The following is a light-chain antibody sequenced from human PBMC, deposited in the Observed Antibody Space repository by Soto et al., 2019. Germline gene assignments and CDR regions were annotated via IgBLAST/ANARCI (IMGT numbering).Light chain of an antibody. Sequence: EIVLTQSPGTLSLSPGERATLFCRASQSVSSSYLAWYQQKPGQAPRLLIYGASDRATGIPDRFSGSGSGTDFTLTISRLEPEDFAVYSCQPYGSSPWTFGQGTKVEIK. CDR3: QPYGSSPWT. CDR2: GAS. V-gene: IGKV3-20*01. CDR1: QSVSSSY. J-gene: IGKJ1*01.